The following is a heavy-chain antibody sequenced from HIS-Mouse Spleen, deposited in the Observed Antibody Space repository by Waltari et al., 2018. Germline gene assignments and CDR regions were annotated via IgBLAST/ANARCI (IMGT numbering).Heavy chain of an antibody. CDR2: FDPEDGET. J-gene: IGHJ5*02. CDR1: GDTLTELS. D-gene: IGHD6-6*01. Sequence: QVQLVQSGAEGKKPGASVKVSGKVSGDTLTELSMHGVRQAPGKGLEWMGGFDPEDGETIYAQKFQGRVTMTEDTSTDTAYMELSSLRSEDTAVYYCATSIAARRGYWFDPWGQGTLVTVSS. CDR3: ATSIAARRGYWFDP. V-gene: IGHV1-24*01.